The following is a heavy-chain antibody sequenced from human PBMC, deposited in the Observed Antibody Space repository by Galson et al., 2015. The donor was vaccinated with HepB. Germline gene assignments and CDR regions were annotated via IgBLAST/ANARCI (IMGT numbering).Heavy chain of an antibody. CDR1: GDTFSSYA. D-gene: IGHD5-18*01. Sequence: SVKVSCKASGDTFSSYAISWVRQAPGQGLEWMGGIIPIFGTANYAQKFQGRVTITADESTSTAYMELSSLRSEDTAVYYCARDRGQLWGDAFDIWGKGTMVTVSS. CDR3: ARDRGQLWGDAFDI. J-gene: IGHJ3*02. CDR2: IIPIFGTA. V-gene: IGHV1-69*13.